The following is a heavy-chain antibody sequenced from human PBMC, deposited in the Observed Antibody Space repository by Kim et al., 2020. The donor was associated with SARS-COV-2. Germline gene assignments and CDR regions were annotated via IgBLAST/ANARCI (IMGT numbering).Heavy chain of an antibody. D-gene: IGHD6-13*01. J-gene: IGHJ1*01. CDR3: ARQYRTSSGYRGHYEK. CDR1: GGSISSFY. CDR2: IHYTGTT. Sequence: SETLSLTCRVFGGSISSFYWGWVRQPPGKGLEWIGYIHYTGTTGYNPSLKGRVTISVDTSTNDFSLNMKSVTGSDTAVSYCARQYRTSSGYRGHYEKWGQGILVTVSS. V-gene: IGHV4-59*01.